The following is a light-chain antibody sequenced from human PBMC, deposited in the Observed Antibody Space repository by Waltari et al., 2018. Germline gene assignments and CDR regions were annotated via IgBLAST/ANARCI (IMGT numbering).Light chain of an antibody. J-gene: IGKJ1*01. V-gene: IGKV4-1*01. CDR1: QSVLMSTNNKKY. Sequence: DIVMTQSPDPLAVSLGERATINCKSSQSVLMSTNNKKYLAWYQQKPGQHPKLLIYWGCIRGAGVRDRFSGSGSGTDFPLTLSSLQAEDVAVYYCLHYYNIPRSFGQGTDVE. CDR2: WGC. CDR3: LHYYNIPRS.